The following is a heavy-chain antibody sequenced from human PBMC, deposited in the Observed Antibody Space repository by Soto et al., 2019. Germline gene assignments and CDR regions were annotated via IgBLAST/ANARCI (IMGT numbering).Heavy chain of an antibody. V-gene: IGHV3-33*01. CDR2: IWYDGSNK. CDR1: GFTFSSYG. Sequence: QVQLVESGGGVVQPGRSLRLSCAASGFTFSSYGMHWVRQAPGKGLEWMAVIWYDGSNKYYADSVKGRFTISRDNSKNTLYLQMNSLRAEDTAVYYCARDRTTVVTPGYYGMDVWGQGTTVTVSS. CDR3: ARDRTTVVTPGYYGMDV. J-gene: IGHJ6*02. D-gene: IGHD4-17*01.